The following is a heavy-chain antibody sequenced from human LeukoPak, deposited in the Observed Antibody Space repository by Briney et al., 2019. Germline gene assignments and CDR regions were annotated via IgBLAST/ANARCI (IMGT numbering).Heavy chain of an antibody. D-gene: IGHD2-15*01. V-gene: IGHV3-23*01. Sequence: GGSLRLSCAASGFTFSSYAMSWVRQAPGKGLEWVSAISGSGGSTYYADSVKGRFTISRDNSKNTLYLQMNSLRAEDTAVYHCAKMGSWVRDFNYWGQGTLVTVSS. CDR1: GFTFSSYA. J-gene: IGHJ4*02. CDR2: ISGSGGST. CDR3: AKMGSWVRDFNY.